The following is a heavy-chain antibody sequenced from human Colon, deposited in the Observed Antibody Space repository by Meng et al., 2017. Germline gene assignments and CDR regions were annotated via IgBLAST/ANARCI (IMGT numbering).Heavy chain of an antibody. CDR1: GGSNSSNW. D-gene: IGHD3/OR15-3a*01. Sequence: VALQGSGQGLVKPSGTLSLTCAVSGGSNSSNWGSWVRQPPGKGLEWIGEFFHTGRTNYDPSLKSRVTISVDKSNNQFSLKLTSVTAADTAVYYCARHISILGQRGFDYWGQGTLVTVSS. CDR3: ARHISILGQRGFDY. CDR2: FFHTGRT. J-gene: IGHJ4*02. V-gene: IGHV4-4*02.